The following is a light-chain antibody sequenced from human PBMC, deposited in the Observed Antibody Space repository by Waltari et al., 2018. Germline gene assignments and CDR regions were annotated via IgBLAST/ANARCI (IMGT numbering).Light chain of an antibody. CDR3: QQRTNWPLT. J-gene: IGKJ4*01. V-gene: IGKV3-11*01. Sequence: EIVLTQSPAPLSLSPGERATLPCRASQSVSSYLAWFQQKPGQAPRLLIYDASNRATGIPARFSGSGSGTDFTLTISSLEPEDFAVYYCQQRTNWPLTFGGGTKVEIK. CDR2: DAS. CDR1: QSVSSY.